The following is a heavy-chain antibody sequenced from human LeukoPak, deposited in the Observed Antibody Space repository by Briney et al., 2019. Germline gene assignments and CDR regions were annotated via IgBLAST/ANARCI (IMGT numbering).Heavy chain of an antibody. D-gene: IGHD2-2*02. CDR2: IRYDGSNK. CDR1: GFTFSSYG. CDR3: AKDLTGVPAAIFDY. J-gene: IGHJ4*02. V-gene: IGHV3-30*02. Sequence: GGSLRLSCAASGFTFSSYGMHWVRQAPGKGLEWVAFIRYDGSNKYYADSVKGRFTISRDNPKNTLYLQMNSLRAEDTAVYYCAKDLTGVPAAIFDYWGQGTLVTVSS.